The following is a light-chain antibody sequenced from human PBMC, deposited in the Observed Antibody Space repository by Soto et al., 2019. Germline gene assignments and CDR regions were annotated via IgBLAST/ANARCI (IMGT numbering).Light chain of an antibody. V-gene: IGKV1-39*01. J-gene: IGKJ1*01. CDR2: GAS. Sequence: DIQITQSPSSLSASVGDRVTITCRASQPINKFLNWFQHKPGEAPKRLIYGASILQDGVPSRFSGSGSGTDYTLTISSLQPEDFATYYCQQSYSTPQTFGQGTKVDI. CDR3: QQSYSTPQT. CDR1: QPINKF.